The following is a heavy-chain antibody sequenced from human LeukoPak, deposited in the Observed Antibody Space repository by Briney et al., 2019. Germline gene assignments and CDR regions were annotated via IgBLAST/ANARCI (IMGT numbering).Heavy chain of an antibody. CDR3: AQAKSGYDPLEAFDI. D-gene: IGHD5-12*01. CDR2: IYYSGST. J-gene: IGHJ3*02. Sequence: SETLSLTCTISGGSISSYYWSWIRQPPGKGLEWIGYIYYSGSTNYNPSLKSRVTISVDTSKNQFSLKLSSVTAADTAVYYCAQAKSGYDPLEAFDIWGQGTMVTVSS. V-gene: IGHV4-59*01. CDR1: GGSISSYY.